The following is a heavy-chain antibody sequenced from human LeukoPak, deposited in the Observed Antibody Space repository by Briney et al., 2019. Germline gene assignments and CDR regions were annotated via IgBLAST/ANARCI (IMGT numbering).Heavy chain of an antibody. D-gene: IGHD3-3*01. CDR2: IIPIFGTA. CDR3: ARVYDFWSGYYTRGYYYYYMDV. CDR1: GGTFSSYA. Sequence: ASVKVSCKASGGTFSSYAISWVRQAPGQGLEWMGGIIPIFGTANYAQKFQGRVTITTDESTSTAYMELSSLRSEDTAVYYCARVYDFWSGYYTRGYYYYYMDVWGKGTTVTVSS. V-gene: IGHV1-69*05. J-gene: IGHJ6*03.